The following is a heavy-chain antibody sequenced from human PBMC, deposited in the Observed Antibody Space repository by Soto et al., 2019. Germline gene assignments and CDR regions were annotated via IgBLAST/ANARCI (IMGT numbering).Heavy chain of an antibody. Sequence: ASVKVSCKVSGYTLTELSMHWVRQAPGKGLEWMGGFDPEDGETIYAQKFQGRVTMTEDTSTDTAYMELSSLRSEDTAVYHCATGLPYCGGDCYNSLSFDYWGQGTLVTVSS. V-gene: IGHV1-24*01. D-gene: IGHD2-21*02. CDR2: FDPEDGET. CDR1: GYTLTELS. J-gene: IGHJ4*02. CDR3: ATGLPYCGGDCYNSLSFDY.